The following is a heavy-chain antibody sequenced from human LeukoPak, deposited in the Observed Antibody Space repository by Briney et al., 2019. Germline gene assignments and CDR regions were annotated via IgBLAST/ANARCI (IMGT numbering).Heavy chain of an antibody. CDR2: IVASSGFT. V-gene: IGHV3-23*01. CDR3: AKGAYDYIEMGYFDY. D-gene: IGHD5-12*01. J-gene: IGHJ4*02. Sequence: PGGSLRLSCAASGFSISNSAMSWVRQAPGKGLEWVSLIVASSGFTFYADSVKGQFTISRDSSKNTLYLQMNSLRAEDMAVYYCAKGAYDYIEMGYFDYWGQGTLVTVSS. CDR1: GFSISNSA.